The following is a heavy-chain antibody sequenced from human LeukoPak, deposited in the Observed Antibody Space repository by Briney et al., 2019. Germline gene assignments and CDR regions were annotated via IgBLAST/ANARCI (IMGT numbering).Heavy chain of an antibody. CDR1: GSTFSAHY. Sequence: GGSLRLSCTTSGSTFSAHYMDWVRQAPGRGLEWLGRNRDKPNSYTTEYAASVKGRFTISRDDSKSIAYLQMNSLKSEDTAVYYCVRYSGDADYWGQGTLVTVSS. D-gene: IGHD5-12*01. V-gene: IGHV3-72*01. J-gene: IGHJ4*02. CDR2: NRDKPNSYTT. CDR3: VRYSGDADY.